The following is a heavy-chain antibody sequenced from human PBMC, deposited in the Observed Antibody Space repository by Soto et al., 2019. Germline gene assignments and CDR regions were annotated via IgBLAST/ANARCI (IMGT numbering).Heavy chain of an antibody. J-gene: IGHJ4*02. V-gene: IGHV1-3*01. CDR2: INAGNGNT. CDR3: ARSIVVGTAVDY. CDR1: GYTFTSYA. Sequence: QVQLVQSGAEVKKPGASVKVSCKASGYTFTSYAMHWVRQAPGQRLEWMGWINAGNGNTKYSQKFQGRVTITRDTSARTAYMELSSLRSEDTAEYYCARSIVVGTAVDYWGQGTLVTVSS. D-gene: IGHD2-21*02.